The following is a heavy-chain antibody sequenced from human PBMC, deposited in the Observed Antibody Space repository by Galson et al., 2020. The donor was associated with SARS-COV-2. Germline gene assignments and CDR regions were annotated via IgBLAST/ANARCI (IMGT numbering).Heavy chain of an antibody. CDR2: IYSSGNT. Sequence: SETLSLTCTVSGGSINYYYWSWIRQPAGKGLEWIGRIYSSGNTNYNPSLKSRVTMSIDTSENQFSLRLGSVTAADTAVYYCARDEGYSYGVFDDWGQGTLVSVSS. D-gene: IGHD5-18*01. J-gene: IGHJ4*02. V-gene: IGHV4-4*07. CDR3: ARDEGYSYGVFDD. CDR1: GGSINYYY.